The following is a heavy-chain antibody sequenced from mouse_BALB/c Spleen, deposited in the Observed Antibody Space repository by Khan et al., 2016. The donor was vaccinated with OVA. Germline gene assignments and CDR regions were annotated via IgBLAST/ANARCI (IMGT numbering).Heavy chain of an antibody. J-gene: IGHJ3*01. Sequence: QVQLQQSGAELARPGASVKLSCKASGYTFTDYYINWVKQRTGQGLEGIGEISPGSGDTYYNEKFKGKATLTADKSSSTAYMQLSSLTSEASSVYFCAIRNYFGYTFAYWGQGTLVTVSA. CDR2: ISPGSGDT. CDR3: AIRNYFGYTFAY. CDR1: GYTFTDYY. D-gene: IGHD1-2*01. V-gene: IGHV1-77*01.